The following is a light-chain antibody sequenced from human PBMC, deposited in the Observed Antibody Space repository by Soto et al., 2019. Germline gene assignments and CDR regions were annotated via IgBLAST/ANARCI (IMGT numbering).Light chain of an antibody. Sequence: QPVLAQPPSVSGAPGQRVTISCTGSSSNIGAGYGVHWYQQLPGTAPKLLIYGNSNRPSGVPDRFSGSKSGTSASLAITGLQAEDEADYHCQSYDSRLSGWVFGGGTKLTVL. J-gene: IGLJ3*02. V-gene: IGLV1-40*01. CDR2: GNS. CDR1: SSNIGAGYG. CDR3: QSYDSRLSGWV.